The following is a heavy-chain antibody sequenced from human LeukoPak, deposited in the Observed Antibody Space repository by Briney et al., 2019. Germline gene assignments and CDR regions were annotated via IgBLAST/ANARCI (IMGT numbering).Heavy chain of an antibody. D-gene: IGHD4-17*01. CDR1: GYTFTSYG. CDR2: INTNTGNP. J-gene: IGHJ5*02. Sequence: AASVKVSCKASGYTFTSYGISWVRQAPGQGLEWMGWINTNTGNPTYAQGFTGRFVFSLDTSVSTAYLQISSLKAEDTAVYYCARVGDGDYVIGWFDPWGQGTLVTVSS. V-gene: IGHV7-4-1*02. CDR3: ARVGDGDYVIGWFDP.